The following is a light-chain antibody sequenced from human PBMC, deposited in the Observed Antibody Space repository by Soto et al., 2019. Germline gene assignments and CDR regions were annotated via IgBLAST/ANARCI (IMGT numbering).Light chain of an antibody. CDR3: SSYTSRSTPYVV. CDR2: EVS. Sequence: QSALTQPASVSGSPGQSITISCTGTSSDVGGYNYVSWYQQHPGKAPKLMIYEVSNRPSGVSNRFSGSKSGNTASLTISRLQAEDEDDYYYSSYTSRSTPYVVFGGGTKLTVL. V-gene: IGLV2-14*01. J-gene: IGLJ2*01. CDR1: SSDVGGYNY.